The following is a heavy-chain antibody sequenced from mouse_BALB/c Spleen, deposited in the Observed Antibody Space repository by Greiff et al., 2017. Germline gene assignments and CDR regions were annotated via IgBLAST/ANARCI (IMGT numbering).Heavy chain of an antibody. J-gene: IGHJ4*01. V-gene: IGHV1S81*02. CDR2: INPSNGRT. CDR3: ARSGNYAMDY. CDR1: GYTFTSYW. D-gene: IGHD3-1*01. Sequence: VQLQQPGAELVKPGASVKLSCKASGYTFTSYWMHWVKQRPGQGLEWIGEINPSNGRTNYNEKFKSKATLTVDKSSSTAYMQLSSLTSEDSAVYYCARSGNYAMDYWGQGTSVTVSS.